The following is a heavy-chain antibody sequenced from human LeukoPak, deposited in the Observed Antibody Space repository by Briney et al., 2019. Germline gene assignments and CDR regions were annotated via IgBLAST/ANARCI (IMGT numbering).Heavy chain of an antibody. CDR3: VRRGIAAPFDY. CDR2: ISHSGST. V-gene: IGHV4-34*01. Sequence: PSGTLALTCAVFGGSFSGYYWSWSRQPPGKGPELIVEISHSGSTNYNPSLKSGVTISVDTSKTQFSLKLSSLTGADPAVYYCVRRGIAAPFDYWGQGTLVTVSS. J-gene: IGHJ4*02. D-gene: IGHD6-13*01. CDR1: GGSFSGYY.